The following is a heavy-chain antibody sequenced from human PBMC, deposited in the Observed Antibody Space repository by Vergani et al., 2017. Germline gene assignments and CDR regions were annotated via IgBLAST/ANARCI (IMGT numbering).Heavy chain of an antibody. CDR3: ARGGVVVVAATGDREFDY. J-gene: IGHJ4*02. D-gene: IGHD2-15*01. Sequence: QVQLVESGGGVVQPGRSLRLSCAASGFTFSSYYMHWVRQAPGQGLEWMGIINPSGGSTSYAQKFQGRVTMTRDTSTSTVYMGLSSLRSEDTAVDYCARGGVVVVAATGDREFDYWGQGTLVTVSS. CDR1: GFTFSSYY. CDR2: INPSGGST. V-gene: IGHV1-46*01.